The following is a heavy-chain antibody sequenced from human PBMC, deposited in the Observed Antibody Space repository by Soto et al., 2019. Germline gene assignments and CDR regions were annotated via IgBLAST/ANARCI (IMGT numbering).Heavy chain of an antibody. J-gene: IGHJ5*02. CDR1: GGSFSGYY. CDR3: ARQIKTYYYGSGSYHLRFDP. V-gene: IGHV4-34*01. Sequence: SETLSLTCAVYGGSFSGYYWSWIRQPPGKGLEWIGEINHSGSTNYNPSLKSRVTISVDTSKNQFSLKLSSVTAADTAVYYCARQIKTYYYGSGSYHLRFDPWGQGTLVTVSS. CDR2: INHSGST. D-gene: IGHD3-10*01.